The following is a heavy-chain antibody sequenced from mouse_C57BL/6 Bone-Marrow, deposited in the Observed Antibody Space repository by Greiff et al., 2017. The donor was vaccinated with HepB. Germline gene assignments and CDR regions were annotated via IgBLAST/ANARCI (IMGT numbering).Heavy chain of an antibody. D-gene: IGHD1-1*01. CDR1: GYTFTSYG. CDR2: IYPRSGNT. CDR3: ARCYYGSSYHFDV. V-gene: IGHV1-81*01. Sequence: QVQLQQSGAELARPGASVKLSCKASGYTFTSYGISWVKQRTGQGLEWIGEIYPRSGNTYYNEKFKGKATLTADKSSSTAYMELRSLTSEDSAVYFCARCYYGSSYHFDVWGTGTTVTVSS. J-gene: IGHJ1*03.